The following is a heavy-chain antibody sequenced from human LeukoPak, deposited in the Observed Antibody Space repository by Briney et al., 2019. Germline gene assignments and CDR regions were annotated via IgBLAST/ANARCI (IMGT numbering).Heavy chain of an antibody. Sequence: SVKVSCKASGGTFSSYAISWVRQAPGQGLEWMGGIIPIFGTASYAQKFQGRVTMTRDMSTSTVYMELSSLRSEDTAVYYCAREPSGSYSDYWGQGTLVTVSS. CDR2: IIPIFGTA. CDR3: AREPSGSYSDY. CDR1: GGTFSSYA. V-gene: IGHV1-69*05. J-gene: IGHJ4*02. D-gene: IGHD1-26*01.